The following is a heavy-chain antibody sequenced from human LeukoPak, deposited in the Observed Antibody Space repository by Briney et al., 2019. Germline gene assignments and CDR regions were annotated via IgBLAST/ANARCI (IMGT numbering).Heavy chain of an antibody. V-gene: IGHV3-15*01. J-gene: IGHJ4*02. CDR1: GFIFSNAW. Sequence: GGSLRLSCAASGFIFSNAWMSWVRQAPGKGLEWVGRIKTKSDGGTTDYAAPVKGRFTISRDDSKKMIYLHMNSLKTEDTAVYYCTTGSRFRLILDYWGQGALVTVSS. CDR3: TTGSRFRLILDY. CDR2: IKTKSDGGTT. D-gene: IGHD2-21*01.